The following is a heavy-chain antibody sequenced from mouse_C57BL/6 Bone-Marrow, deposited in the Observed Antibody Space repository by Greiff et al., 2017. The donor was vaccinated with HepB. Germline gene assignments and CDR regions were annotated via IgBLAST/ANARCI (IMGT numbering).Heavy chain of an antibody. CDR1: GFTFNDYY. CDR3: GSYAMDY. Sequence: EVMLVESGGGLVQPGGSLSFSCAASGFTFNDYYMGWVRQPPGKALEWLGCIRNKANGYTTEYSASVKGRFTISKDNSQSSLYLHMNAPRAEDRPTYSCGSYAMDYWGQGPSLTVSS. V-gene: IGHV7-3*01. CDR2: IRNKANGYTT. J-gene: IGHJ4*01.